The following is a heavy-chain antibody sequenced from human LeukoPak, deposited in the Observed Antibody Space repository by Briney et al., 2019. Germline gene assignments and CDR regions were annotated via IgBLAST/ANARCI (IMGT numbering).Heavy chain of an antibody. CDR2: ISAYNGNT. V-gene: IGHV1-18*01. CDR3: AKPCGGDCSYAFDI. D-gene: IGHD2-21*02. Sequence: AASVKVSCKASGYTFTSYGISWVRQAPGQGLEWMGWISAYNGNTNYAQKLQGRVTMTTDTSTSTAYMELRSLRSDDTAVYYCAKPCGGDCSYAFDIWGQGTMVTVSS. CDR1: GYTFTSYG. J-gene: IGHJ3*02.